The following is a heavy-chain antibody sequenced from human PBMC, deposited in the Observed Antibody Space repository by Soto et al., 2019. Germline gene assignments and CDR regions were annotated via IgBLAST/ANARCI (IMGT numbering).Heavy chain of an antibody. J-gene: IGHJ5*02. Sequence: QVQLVQSGAEVKKPGSSVKVSCKASGGTFSSYAISWVRQAPGQGLEWMGGIIPIFGTANYAQKFQGRVTITADESTSTAYMELSSRRSEDTAVYYCARDRVMITFGGVIVEGGWFDPWGQGTLVTVSS. CDR3: ARDRVMITFGGVIVEGGWFDP. V-gene: IGHV1-69*12. D-gene: IGHD3-16*02. CDR2: IIPIFGTA. CDR1: GGTFSSYA.